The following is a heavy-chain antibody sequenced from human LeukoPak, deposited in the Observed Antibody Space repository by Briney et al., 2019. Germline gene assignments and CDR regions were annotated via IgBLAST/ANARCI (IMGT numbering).Heavy chain of an antibody. V-gene: IGHV1-18*01. CDR3: ARYDLLTGYYYYGMDV. D-gene: IGHD3/OR15-3a*01. J-gene: IGHJ6*02. CDR1: GYTFTSYG. Sequence: ASVKDSCKASGYTFTSYGISWVRQAPGQGLEWMGWISGNNGDTNYAQKFRGRVTMTTETSTSTGYMELRSLRSDDTAMYYCARYDLLTGYYYYGMDVWGQGTSVTVSS. CDR2: ISGNNGDT.